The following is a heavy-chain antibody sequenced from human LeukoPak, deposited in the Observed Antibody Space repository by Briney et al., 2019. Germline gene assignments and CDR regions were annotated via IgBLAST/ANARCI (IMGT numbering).Heavy chain of an antibody. V-gene: IGHV3-66*01. D-gene: IGHD3-9*01. CDR1: AFTLSAYN. CDR3: ARMATGYPTWFDP. J-gene: IGHJ5*02. CDR2: IYRGGNT. Sequence: GGSLRLSCAASAFTLSAYNRNWVRQAPGKGRELVSVIYRGGNTYYADSVKGRFTISKDKARDTMYLQMNSLRAEDTAVYYCARMATGYPTWFDPWGQGTLVTVSS.